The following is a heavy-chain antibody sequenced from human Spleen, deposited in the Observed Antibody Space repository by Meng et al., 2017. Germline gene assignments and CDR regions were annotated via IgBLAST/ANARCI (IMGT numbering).Heavy chain of an antibody. V-gene: IGHV3-21*01. CDR2: ISSSAHYI. CDR1: QYSVSTNF. CDR3: ASRLGRNYYS. D-gene: IGHD1-7*01. J-gene: IGHJ5*02. Sequence: EVQLLESGGGLVQPGVSLRLSCAVSQYSVSTNFMNWVRRAPGKGLEWVSSISSSAHYIYYADSVKGRFTISRDNAKNSLYLQMNSLRTEDAAVYFCASRLGRNYYSWGQGTLVTVSS.